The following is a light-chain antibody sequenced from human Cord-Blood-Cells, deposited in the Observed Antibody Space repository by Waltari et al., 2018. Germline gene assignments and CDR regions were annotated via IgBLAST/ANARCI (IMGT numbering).Light chain of an antibody. CDR3: CSYAGSSTWV. Sequence: QSDLTKPASVSGSPGQSITISCTGTSSDVGSYYLVPWYQQHPGKAPKLMIYEVSKRPSGVSNRFSGSKSVNTASLTISGLQAEDEADYYCCSYAGSSTWVFGGGTKLTVL. J-gene: IGLJ3*02. CDR1: SSDVGSYYL. CDR2: EVS. V-gene: IGLV2-23*02.